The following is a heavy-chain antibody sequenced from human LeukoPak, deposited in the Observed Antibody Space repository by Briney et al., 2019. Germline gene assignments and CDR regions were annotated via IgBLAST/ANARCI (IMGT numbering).Heavy chain of an antibody. V-gene: IGHV1-2*02. CDR3: ARDRQQLVPYYYMDV. CDR2: INPNSGGT. Sequence: ASVKVSCKASGYTFTGYYMHWVRQAPGQGLEWMGWINPNSGGTNYAQKFQGRVTMTRDTSISTAYMELSRLRSDDTAVYYCARDRQQLVPYYYMDVWGKGTTVTVSS. CDR1: GYTFTGYY. D-gene: IGHD6-13*01. J-gene: IGHJ6*03.